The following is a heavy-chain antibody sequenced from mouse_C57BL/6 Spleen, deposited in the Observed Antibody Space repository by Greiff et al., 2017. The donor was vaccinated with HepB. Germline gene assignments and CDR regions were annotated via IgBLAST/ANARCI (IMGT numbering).Heavy chain of an antibody. J-gene: IGHJ4*01. CDR1: GYTFTSYW. CDR3: ARRGYYESPYYAMDY. CDR2: IDPSDSYT. Sequence: VKLQQPGAELVMPGASVKLSCKASGYTFTSYWMHWVKQRPGQGLEWIGEIDPSDSYTNYNQKFKGKSTLTVDKSSSTAYMQLSSLTSEDSAVYYCARRGYYESPYYAMDYWGQGTSVTVSS. D-gene: IGHD2-3*01. V-gene: IGHV1-69*01.